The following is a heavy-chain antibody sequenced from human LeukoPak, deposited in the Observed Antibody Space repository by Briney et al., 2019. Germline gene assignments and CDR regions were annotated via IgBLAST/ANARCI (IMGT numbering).Heavy chain of an antibody. D-gene: IGHD5-12*01. CDR1: GFTFSDYY. J-gene: IGHJ4*02. V-gene: IGHV3-11*01. CDR2: ITSSGDDI. Sequence: GGSLRLSCAASGFTFSDYYMSWIRQAPGKGLEWVAYITSSGDDIYYADSVKGRFTISRDNAKNALFLRMSSLRVEDTATYYCASDIVATSGDFWGQGTLVSVSS. CDR3: ASDIVATSGDF.